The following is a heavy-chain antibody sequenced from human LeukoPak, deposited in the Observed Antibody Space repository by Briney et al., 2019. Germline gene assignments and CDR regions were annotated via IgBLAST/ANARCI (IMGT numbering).Heavy chain of an antibody. CDR3: ARDRCSSTSCYPYYYMDV. CDR1: GGSISSFY. V-gene: IGHV4-4*07. J-gene: IGHJ6*03. Sequence: SETLSLTCTVSGGSISSFYWSWIRQPAGKGLEWIGRIYTSGSTNYNPSLKSRVTISVDKSKNQFSLKLSSVTAADTAVYYCARDRCSSTSCYPYYYMDVWGKGPTVTVSS. CDR2: IYTSGST. D-gene: IGHD2-2*01.